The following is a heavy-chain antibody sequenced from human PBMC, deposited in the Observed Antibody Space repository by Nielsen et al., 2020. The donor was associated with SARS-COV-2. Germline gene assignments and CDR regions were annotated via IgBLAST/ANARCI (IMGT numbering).Heavy chain of an antibody. V-gene: IGHV3-33*01. J-gene: IGHJ6*03. Sequence: GSLRLSCAASGFTFSSYGMHWVRQAPGKGLEWVAVIWYDGSNKYYADSVKGRFTISRGNSKNTLYLQMNSLRAEDTAVYYCTGGYDSSGYYYYYYMDVWGKGTTVTVSS. CDR2: IWYDGSNK. CDR1: GFTFSSYG. CDR3: TGGYDSSGYYYYYYMDV. D-gene: IGHD5-12*01.